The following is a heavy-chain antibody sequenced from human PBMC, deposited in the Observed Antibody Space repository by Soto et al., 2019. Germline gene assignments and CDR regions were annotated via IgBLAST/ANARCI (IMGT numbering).Heavy chain of an antibody. V-gene: IGHV4-31*01. D-gene: IGHD3-3*01. CDR2: IYYSGST. J-gene: IGHJ6*02. Sequence: QVQLQESGPGLVQPSQTLSLTCTVSGGSLSSGGYYWSWIRQHPGKGLAWIGYIYYSGSTYYNPSLKSLVTISVDTSKNQFSLKLSSVTAADTAVYYCTREIKGDFWSGYYTNYYYYGMAVWGHGTTVTVSS. CDR3: TREIKGDFWSGYYTNYYYYGMAV. CDR1: GGSLSSGGYY.